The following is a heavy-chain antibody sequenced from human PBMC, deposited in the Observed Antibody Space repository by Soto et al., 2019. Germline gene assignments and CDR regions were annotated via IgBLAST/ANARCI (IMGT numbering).Heavy chain of an antibody. CDR2: IVVGSGNT. CDR1: GFTFTSSA. CDR3: AADGSFPNWSSTSCYDGGADYYYYYGMDV. V-gene: IGHV1-58*01. Sequence: SVKVSCKASGFTFTSSAVQWVRQARGQRLEWIGWIVVGSGNTNYAQKFQERVTITRDMSTSTAYMELSSLRSEDTAVYYGAADGSFPNWSSTSCYDGGADYYYYYGMDVWGQGTTVTVSS. D-gene: IGHD2-2*01. J-gene: IGHJ6*02.